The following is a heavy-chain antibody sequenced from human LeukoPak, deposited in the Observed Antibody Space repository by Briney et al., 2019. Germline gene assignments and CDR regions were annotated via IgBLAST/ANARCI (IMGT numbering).Heavy chain of an antibody. D-gene: IGHD3-16*02. J-gene: IGHJ3*02. Sequence: GGSLRLSCAGSGVTFSSYAMHWVRQAPGKGLEWVAVISYDGSNKYYADSVKGRFTISRDNSKNTLDLQMNSLRAEDTAVYYCASQNDYVWGSYRYHDAFDIWGQGTMVTVSS. CDR2: ISYDGSNK. V-gene: IGHV3-30*04. CDR3: ASQNDYVWGSYRYHDAFDI. CDR1: GVTFSSYA.